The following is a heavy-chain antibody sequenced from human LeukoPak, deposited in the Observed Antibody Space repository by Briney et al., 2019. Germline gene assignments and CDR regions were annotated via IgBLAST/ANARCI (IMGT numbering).Heavy chain of an antibody. Sequence: GGSLRLSCAGSGFTFSNSWMGWVRQTPGKGLEWVANVQHIGGETYYVDSVKGRFTISRDNAKNSVYLQMNSLRAEDTAVYYCARDSSNGWYHGDWGQGTLVTVSS. CDR1: GFTFSNSW. CDR2: VQHIGGET. CDR3: ARDSSNGWYHGD. J-gene: IGHJ4*02. V-gene: IGHV3-7*01. D-gene: IGHD6-19*01.